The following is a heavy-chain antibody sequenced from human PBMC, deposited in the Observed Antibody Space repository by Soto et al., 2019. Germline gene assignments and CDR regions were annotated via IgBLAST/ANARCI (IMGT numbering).Heavy chain of an antibody. CDR3: AREWSAAGHFYGMDV. CDR1: GYTFTSYD. J-gene: IGHJ6*02. CDR2: MNTNSDDT. V-gene: IGHV1-8*01. D-gene: IGHD6-13*01. Sequence: GASVKVSCKTSGYTFTSYDINWVRQAPGQGLEWVGWMNTNSDDTRSAQKLRGRLTLTRDKSMRAVYMKLSNLRPDDTAVYYCAREWSAAGHFYGMDVWGQGTTVTVSS.